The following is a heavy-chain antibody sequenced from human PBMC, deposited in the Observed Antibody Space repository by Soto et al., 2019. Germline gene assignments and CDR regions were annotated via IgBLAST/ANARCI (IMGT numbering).Heavy chain of an antibody. CDR1: GCSISSDSYY. J-gene: IGHJ5*02. D-gene: IGHD2-2*01. CDR2: ISYSGST. Sequence: LETLSLTCAVSGCSISSDSYYWGWSRQSPEKGLEWIASISYSGSTYYNPSLKSRVTISVDTSKNQFSLKLSSVTAADTAVYYFARVPGPWGQGTLVIVSS. V-gene: IGHV4-39*01. CDR3: ARVPGP.